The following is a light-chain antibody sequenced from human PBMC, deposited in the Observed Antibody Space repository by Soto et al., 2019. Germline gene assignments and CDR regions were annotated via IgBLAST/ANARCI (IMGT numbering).Light chain of an antibody. CDR1: QSISDT. Sequence: EIVMTQSAATLSVSPGGRATLSCRASQSISDTLAWYQQKPGQAPRLLIYGASTRAPGFPARFSGSGSGTDFTLTISSLQSEDFAVYYCQQYNNWPRTFGQGTKVDI. V-gene: IGKV3-15*01. J-gene: IGKJ1*01. CDR3: QQYNNWPRT. CDR2: GAS.